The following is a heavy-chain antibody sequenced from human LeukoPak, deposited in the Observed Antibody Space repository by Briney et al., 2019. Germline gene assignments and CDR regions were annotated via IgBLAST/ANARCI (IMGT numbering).Heavy chain of an antibody. D-gene: IGHD3-16*01. CDR2: ISAYNGNT. J-gene: IGHJ4*02. Sequence: ASXXVSCKASGFDFTSYGISWVRQAPGQGLEWMGWISAYNGNTHYAQKLQGRVTMTTDTSASTAYMELRSLTSDDTAVYYCAREPKSLGDLFFIDYWGQGTLVTVSS. V-gene: IGHV1-18*01. CDR3: AREPKSLGDLFFIDY. CDR1: GFDFTSYG.